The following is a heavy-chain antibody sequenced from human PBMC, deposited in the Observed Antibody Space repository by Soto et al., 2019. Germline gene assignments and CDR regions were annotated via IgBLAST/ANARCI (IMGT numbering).Heavy chain of an antibody. CDR1: GYSISTGFN. J-gene: IGHJ4*02. CDR2: IYHSGST. Sequence: SETLSLTCAVSGYSISTGFNWGWIRQPPGKGLERIGSIYHSGSTYYNLSLKSRVTISADTSKNQVSLKLISVTAADTALHYCARDWGTGFYPFHYWRQGILPTVS. CDR3: ARDWGTGFYPFHY. V-gene: IGHV4-38-2*02. D-gene: IGHD1-1*01.